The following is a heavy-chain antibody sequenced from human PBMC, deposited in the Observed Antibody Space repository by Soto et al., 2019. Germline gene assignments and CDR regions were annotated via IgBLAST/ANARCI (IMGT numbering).Heavy chain of an antibody. CDR1: TSTFSRYG. J-gene: IGHJ5*02. D-gene: IGHD4-17*01. Sequence: EVLLVESGGGLVQSGGSLRLSCAASTSTFSRYGMNWVRQAPGKGLEWISFISPSGVTIYYADSVRGRFTISRDNAKNSMFLQMNTLRDDDTSVYYCVRGGTTVATIGDPWGQGTLVTVSS. V-gene: IGHV3-48*02. CDR2: ISPSGVTI. CDR3: VRGGTTVATIGDP.